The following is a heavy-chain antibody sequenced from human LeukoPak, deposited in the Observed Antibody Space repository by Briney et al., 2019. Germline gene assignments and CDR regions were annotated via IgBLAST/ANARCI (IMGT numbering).Heavy chain of an antibody. CDR2: IYYSGST. J-gene: IGHJ4*02. CDR1: GGSISSGGYS. Sequence: SETLSLTCAVSGGSISSGGYSWSWIRQPPGKGLEWIGSIYYSGSTYYNPSLKSRVTLSVDTSKNQFSLKLSSVTAADTAVYYCARRYYYDSSGYAALFDYWGQGTLVTVSS. CDR3: ARRYYYDSSGYAALFDY. D-gene: IGHD3-22*01. V-gene: IGHV4-30-2*03.